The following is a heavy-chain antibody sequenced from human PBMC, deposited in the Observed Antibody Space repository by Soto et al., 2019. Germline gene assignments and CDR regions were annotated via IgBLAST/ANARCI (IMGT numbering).Heavy chain of an antibody. D-gene: IGHD5-18*01. J-gene: IGHJ5*02. V-gene: IGHV4-59*02. CDR3: ATTGGYSFGDMGVDP. CDR2: MYYRGTT. CDR1: GGSVNSYY. Sequence: VQLQESGPGLVKPSETLSLTCTVSGGSVNSYYWSWIRQPPGKGLEWIGYMYYRGTTKYNPSLQSRVTISVDTSKNQFSLKLSSVTAAETAVYYCATTGGYSFGDMGVDPWGQGTLVTVSS.